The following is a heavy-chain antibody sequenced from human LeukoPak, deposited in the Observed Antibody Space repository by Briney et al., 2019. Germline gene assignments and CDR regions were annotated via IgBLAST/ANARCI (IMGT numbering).Heavy chain of an antibody. D-gene: IGHD5-18*01. V-gene: IGHV4-30-4*08. CDR2: IYYSRST. CDR3: ARVRVQLWPPYYMDV. J-gene: IGHJ6*03. CDR1: GGSISSGDYY. Sequence: MPSETLPLTCTVSGGSISSGDYYWSWIRQPPGKGLGWIGYIYYSRSTYYNPSLKSRVTISVDTSKNQSSLKLSSVTAADTAVYYCARVRVQLWPPYYMDVWGKGTTVTVSS.